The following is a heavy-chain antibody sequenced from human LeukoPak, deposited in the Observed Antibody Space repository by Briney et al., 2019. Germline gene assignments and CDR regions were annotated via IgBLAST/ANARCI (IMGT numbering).Heavy chain of an antibody. D-gene: IGHD2-8*01. CDR3: AGEMYGDD. J-gene: IGHJ4*02. CDR2: IYTGDNT. Sequence: GGSLRLSCAASGFTVRSHYMNWVRQAPGKGLEWVSVIYTGDNTYYADFVKGRFTISRHNSKNTVYLQMNSLRPEDTAVYYRAGEMYGDDWGQGTLVTVSS. V-gene: IGHV3-53*04. CDR1: GFTVRSHY.